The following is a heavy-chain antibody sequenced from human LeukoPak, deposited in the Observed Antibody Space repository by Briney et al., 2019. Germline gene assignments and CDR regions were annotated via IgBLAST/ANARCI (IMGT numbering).Heavy chain of an antibody. CDR3: AKANGYSYGSVDY. V-gene: IGHV3-23*01. J-gene: IGHJ4*02. Sequence: GGSLRLSCAASGFSFSTYAMSWVRQAAGEGLEWVSAVSGSGGSTYYADSVKGRFTISRDNSKNTLYLQMNSLRAEDTAVYYCAKANGYSYGSVDYWGQGTLVTVSS. CDR1: GFSFSTYA. D-gene: IGHD5-18*01. CDR2: VSGSGGST.